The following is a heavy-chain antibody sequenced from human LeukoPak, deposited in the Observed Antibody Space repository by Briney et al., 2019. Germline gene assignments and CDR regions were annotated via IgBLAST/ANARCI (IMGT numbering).Heavy chain of an antibody. CDR3: ARHVEGDQLPIRNYFDP. D-gene: IGHD2-2*01. V-gene: IGHV4-30-4*07. CDR2: IYYSGGT. J-gene: IGHJ5*02. CDR1: GGSISSGGYS. Sequence: KASQTLSLTCAVSGGSISSGGYSWSWIRQPPGKGLEWVGYIYYSGGTNYNPSLKSRVTISVDRSKNQFSLRLSSVTAADTAVYYCARHVEGDQLPIRNYFDPWGQGTLVTVSS.